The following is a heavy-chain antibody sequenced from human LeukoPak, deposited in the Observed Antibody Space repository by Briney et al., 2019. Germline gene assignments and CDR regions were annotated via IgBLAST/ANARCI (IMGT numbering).Heavy chain of an antibody. D-gene: IGHD2/OR15-2a*01. CDR3: AGHHPRNTVDF. CDR2: TSYSGTT. J-gene: IGHJ4*02. Sequence: SETLSLTCTVSGGSISSSSFYWGWIRQPPGKGLEWIGTTSYSGTTYYNPSLKSRMTMSVGPSKNQFSLKLSSVTAADTAVYYCAGHHPRNTVDFWGQGTLVTVSS. CDR1: GGSISSSSFY. V-gene: IGHV4-39*01.